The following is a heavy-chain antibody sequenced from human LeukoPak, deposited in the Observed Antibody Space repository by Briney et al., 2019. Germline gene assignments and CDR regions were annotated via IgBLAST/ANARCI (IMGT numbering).Heavy chain of an antibody. CDR2: ISAYNGNT. Sequence: ASVKVSCKASGYTFTSYGISWVRQAPGQGLEWMGWISAYNGNTNYAQKLQGRVTMTTDTSTSTAYMELRSLRSDDTAVYYCASGPSNDYVWGSYRFDYWGQGTLVTVSS. CDR3: ASGPSNDYVWGSYRFDY. D-gene: IGHD3-16*02. CDR1: GYTFTSYG. V-gene: IGHV1-18*01. J-gene: IGHJ4*02.